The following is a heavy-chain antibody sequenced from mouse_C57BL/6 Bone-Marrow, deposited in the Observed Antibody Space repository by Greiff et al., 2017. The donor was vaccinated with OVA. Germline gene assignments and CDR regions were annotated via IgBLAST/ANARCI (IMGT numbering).Heavy chain of an antibody. CDR1: GYTFTSYW. J-gene: IGHJ4*01. CDR3: LYSNYYYAMDY. CDR2: INPSNGGT. V-gene: IGHV1-53*01. Sequence: QVQLQQPGTELVKPGASVKLSCKASGYTFTSYWMHWVKQRPGQGLEWIGNINPSNGGTNYNEKFKGKATLTVDKSSSTAYMRLSSLTSEDSAVYYCLYSNYYYAMDYWGQGTSVTVSS. D-gene: IGHD2-5*01.